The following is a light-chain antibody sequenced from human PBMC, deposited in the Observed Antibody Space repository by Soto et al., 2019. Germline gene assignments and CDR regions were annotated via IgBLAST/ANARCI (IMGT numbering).Light chain of an antibody. CDR2: LNSDGSH. V-gene: IGLV4-69*01. CDR1: SGHSSYA. J-gene: IGLJ2*01. CDR3: QTWGTGVI. Sequence: QPVLTQSPSASASLGASVKLTCTLSSGHSSYAIAWHQQQPEKGPRYLMKLNSDGSHSKGDGIPDRFSGSSSGAERYLTISSLHSEDEADYYCQTWGTGVIFGGGTQLTVL.